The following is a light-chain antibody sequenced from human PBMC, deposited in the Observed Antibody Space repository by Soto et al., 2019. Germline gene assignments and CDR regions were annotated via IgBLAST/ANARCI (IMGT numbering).Light chain of an antibody. CDR1: SSNIGAGYD. Sequence: QPVLTQPPSVSGAPGQRVTISCTGSSSNIGAGYDVHWYQQLPGTAPKLLIYGNNNRPSGVPDRFSGSKSGTSASLAITGLQAEDEADYYCQSYDSSLSGSGVVFGGGTKVTVL. J-gene: IGLJ2*01. CDR3: QSYDSSLSGSGVV. V-gene: IGLV1-40*01. CDR2: GNN.